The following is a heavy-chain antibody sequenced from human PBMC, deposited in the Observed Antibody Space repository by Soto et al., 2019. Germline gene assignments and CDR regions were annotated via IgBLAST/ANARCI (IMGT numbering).Heavy chain of an antibody. D-gene: IGHD2-15*01. J-gene: IGHJ4*02. V-gene: IGHV1-69*13. Sequence: SVKVSCKASGGTFSSYAISWVRQAPGQGLEWMGGIIPIFGTANYAQKFQGRVTITADESTSTAYMELSSLRSEDTAVYYCARVGCSGGSCYSAPYYFDYWGQGTMVTVSS. CDR1: GGTFSSYA. CDR2: IIPIFGTA. CDR3: ARVGCSGGSCYSAPYYFDY.